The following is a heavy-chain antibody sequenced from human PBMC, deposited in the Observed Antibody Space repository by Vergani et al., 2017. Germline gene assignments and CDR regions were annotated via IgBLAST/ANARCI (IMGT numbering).Heavy chain of an antibody. CDR1: GYTFTSYY. CDR3: AREGFGGGIVPFYYGMDV. CDR2: INPSGGST. J-gene: IGHJ6*02. V-gene: IGHV1-46*01. Sequence: QVQLVQSGAEVKKPGASVKVSCKASGYTFTSYYMHWVRQAPGQGLEWMGIINPSGGSTSYAQKFQGRVTMTRDTSTSTVYMELSSLRSEDTAVYYCAREGFGGGIVPFYYGMDVWGQGTTVTVSS. D-gene: IGHD3-16*02.